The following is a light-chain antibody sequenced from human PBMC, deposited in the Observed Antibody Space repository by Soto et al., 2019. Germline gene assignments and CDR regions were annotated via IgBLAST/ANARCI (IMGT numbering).Light chain of an antibody. Sequence: QSVLTQPPSVSAAPGQKVTISCSGSSSNIGNNYVSWYQQLPGTAPKLLIYEDNKRPSGIPDRFSGSKSGTSATLGITGLQTGYLADYYCGAGDSSLTQVVFGT. CDR3: GAGDSSLTQVV. V-gene: IGLV1-51*02. CDR1: SSNIGNNY. J-gene: IGLJ1*01. CDR2: EDN.